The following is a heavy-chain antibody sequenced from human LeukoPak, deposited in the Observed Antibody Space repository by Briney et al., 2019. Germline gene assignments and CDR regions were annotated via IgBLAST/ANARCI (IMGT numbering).Heavy chain of an antibody. CDR3: ASEGIQRGIDY. CDR2: IYYSGST. Sequence: PSETLSLNCTVSGGSISSGDYYWSWIRQPPGKSLEWIGYIYYSGSTYYHPSLKSRVTISVDTSKNQFSLKLSSVTAADTAVYYCASEGIQRGIDYWGQGTLVTVSS. D-gene: IGHD5-18*01. V-gene: IGHV4-30-4*01. J-gene: IGHJ4*02. CDR1: GGSISSGDYY.